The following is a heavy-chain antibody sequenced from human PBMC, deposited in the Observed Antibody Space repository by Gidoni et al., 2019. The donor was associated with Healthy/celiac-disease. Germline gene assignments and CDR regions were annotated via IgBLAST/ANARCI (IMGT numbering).Heavy chain of an antibody. CDR1: GGTFSSYA. J-gene: IGHJ6*03. Sequence: QVQLVQSGAEVKKPGSSVKVSCKASGGTFSSYAISWVRQAPGQGLEWMGGIIPIFGTANYAQKFQGRVTITADKSTSTAYMELSSLRSEDTAVYYCATITGTTWRDLWYYYYYMDVWGKGTTVTVSS. V-gene: IGHV1-69*06. CDR2: IIPIFGTA. D-gene: IGHD1-7*01. CDR3: ATITGTTWRDLWYYYYYMDV.